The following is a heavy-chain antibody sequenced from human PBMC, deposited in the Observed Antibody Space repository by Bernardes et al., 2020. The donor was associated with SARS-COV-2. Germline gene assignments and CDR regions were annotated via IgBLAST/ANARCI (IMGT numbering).Heavy chain of an antibody. J-gene: IGHJ6*02. CDR2: IKQDGSEK. Sequence: VGSLSLSCAASGFTFSNYWMNWVRQAPGKGLEWVANIKQDGSEKYYVDSVKGRFTISRDNAKNSLYLQMNSLRAEDTAVYYCARDPYYDGYYYYYYGMGVWGQGTTVTVSS. D-gene: IGHD3-22*01. CDR1: GFTFSNYW. V-gene: IGHV3-7*04. CDR3: ARDPYYDGYYYYYYGMGV.